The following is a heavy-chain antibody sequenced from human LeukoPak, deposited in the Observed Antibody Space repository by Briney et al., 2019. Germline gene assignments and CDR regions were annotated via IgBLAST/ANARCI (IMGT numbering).Heavy chain of an antibody. CDR1: GGSFSGYY. CDR3: ARSGYYSSNTFDY. D-gene: IGHD6-13*01. V-gene: IGHV4-34*01. J-gene: IGHJ4*02. Sequence: PSETLSLTCAVYGGSFSGYYWSWIRQPPGKGLEWIGEINHSGSTNYNPSLKSRVTISVDTSKNQFSLKLSSVTAADTAVYYCARSGYYSSNTFDYWGQGTLVTVSS. CDR2: INHSGST.